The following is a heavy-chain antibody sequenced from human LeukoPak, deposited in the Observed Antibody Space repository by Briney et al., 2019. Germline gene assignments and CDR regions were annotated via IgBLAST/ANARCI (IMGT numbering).Heavy chain of an antibody. J-gene: IGHJ5*01. V-gene: IGHV3-7*03. D-gene: IGHD3-10*01. CDR3: ARDNGGWFDS. Sequence: GGSLRLPCVASEFIFSDYWMSWVRQAPGKGLEWVANIKQGGREEKYVGSVKGRSAISRDDAKSTLYLQMDSLSGDDTAVYYCARDNGGWFDSWGRGTLVTVSS. CDR1: EFIFSDYW. CDR2: IKQGGREE.